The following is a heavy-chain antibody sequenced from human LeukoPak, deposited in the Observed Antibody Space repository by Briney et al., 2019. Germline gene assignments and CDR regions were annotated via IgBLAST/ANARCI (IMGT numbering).Heavy chain of an antibody. CDR2: ISSSSSYI. CDR3: ARRTGGSVGTESSFEY. D-gene: IGHD3-16*01. J-gene: IGHJ4*02. CDR1: GFTFSSYS. Sequence: NPGGSLRLSCAASGFTFSSYSMNWVRQAPGKGLEWVSSISSSSSYIYYADSVKGRFTISRDNAKNSLYLQMNSLRVDDTAVYYCARRTGGSVGTESSFEYGGQGTLVTVSS. V-gene: IGHV3-21*01.